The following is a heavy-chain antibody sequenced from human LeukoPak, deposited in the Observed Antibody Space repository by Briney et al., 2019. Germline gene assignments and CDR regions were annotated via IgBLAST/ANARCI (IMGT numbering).Heavy chain of an antibody. CDR3: ARSYCSSASCPSRFDY. J-gene: IGHJ4*02. Sequence: GRSLRLSCAASGFTFSSYGMHWVRQAPGKGLEWVAVISYDGSNKYYADSVKGRFTISRDNSKNTLYLQMNSLRAEDTAVYYCARSYCSSASCPSRFDYWGQGTLVTVSS. D-gene: IGHD2-2*01. CDR1: GFTFSSYG. V-gene: IGHV3-30*03. CDR2: ISYDGSNK.